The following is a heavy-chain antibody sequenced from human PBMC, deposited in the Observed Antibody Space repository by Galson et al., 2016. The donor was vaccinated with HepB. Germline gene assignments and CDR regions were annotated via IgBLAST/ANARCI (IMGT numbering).Heavy chain of an antibody. J-gene: IGHJ5*02. V-gene: IGHV4-34*01. CDR3: ARGRLPQAHLDL. CDR1: DGPLSGYY. D-gene: IGHD5-12*01. CDR2: INHVGFT. Sequence: SETLSLTCAVYDGPLSGYYWTWIRQPPGQGLERLGEINHVGFTNYNPSLKSRVTISVDTSSNHFSLQLTSVTAADTAVYYCARGRLPQAHLDLWGQGTLVTVSS.